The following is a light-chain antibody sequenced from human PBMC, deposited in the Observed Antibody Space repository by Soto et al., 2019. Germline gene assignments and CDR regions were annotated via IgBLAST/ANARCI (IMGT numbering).Light chain of an antibody. CDR1: HSVSSSY. CDR2: GAS. Sequence: EIVLTQSPGTLSLSPGERATLSCRASHSVSSSYLAWYQQKPGQAPRLLIYGASSRATGIPDRFSGSGSGTDFTLTIXRLXPEDFAVYYCQQYGSSPPITFGQGTRLEIK. V-gene: IGKV3-20*01. J-gene: IGKJ5*01. CDR3: QQYGSSPPIT.